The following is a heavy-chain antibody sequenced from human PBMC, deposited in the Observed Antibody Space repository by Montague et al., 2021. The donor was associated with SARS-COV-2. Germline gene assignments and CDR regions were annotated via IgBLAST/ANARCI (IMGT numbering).Heavy chain of an antibody. V-gene: IGHV4-39*01. CDR2: IYYSGST. D-gene: IGHD1-26*01. Sequence: SETLSLTCTVSGGSISSSSYYWGWIRQPPGKGLEWIGSIYYSGSTYYNPSLKSRVTISVDTSKNQFSLKLSSVTAADTAVYYCAIEVGAMVYYYGMDVWGQGITVTVSS. J-gene: IGHJ6*02. CDR3: AIEVGAMVYYYGMDV. CDR1: GGSISSSSYY.